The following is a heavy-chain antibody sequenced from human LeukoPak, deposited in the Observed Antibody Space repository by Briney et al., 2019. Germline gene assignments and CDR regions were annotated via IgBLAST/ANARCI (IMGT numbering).Heavy chain of an antibody. CDR2: INHSGST. D-gene: IGHD2-15*01. CDR3: ARAGDIVVVVAATFAFDI. Sequence: SETLSLTCAVYGGSFSGYYWSWIRQPPGKGLEWIGEINHSGSTNYNPSPKSRVTISVDTSKNQFSLKLSSVTAADTAVYYCARAGDIVVVVAATFAFDIWGQGTMVTVSS. CDR1: GGSFSGYY. J-gene: IGHJ3*02. V-gene: IGHV4-34*01.